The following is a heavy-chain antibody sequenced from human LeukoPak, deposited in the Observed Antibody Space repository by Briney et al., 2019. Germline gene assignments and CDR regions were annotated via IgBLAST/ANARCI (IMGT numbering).Heavy chain of an antibody. CDR3: ATATPGGSGKLDD. V-gene: IGHV1-8*01. J-gene: IGHJ4*02. CDR1: RYTFSNFD. CDR2: MNPNSGNS. Sequence: ASVKVSCKASRYTFSNFDINWVRQATGQGLEWMGWMNPNSGNSAYTQNFQGRVTMTRDTSITTAYMELSSLRSEDTAVYYCATATPGGSGKLDDWGQGVLVTVSS. D-gene: IGHD3-10*01.